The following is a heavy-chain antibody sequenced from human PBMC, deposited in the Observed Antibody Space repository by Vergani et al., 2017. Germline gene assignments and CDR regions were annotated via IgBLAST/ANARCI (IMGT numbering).Heavy chain of an antibody. D-gene: IGHD4-17*01. V-gene: IGHV3-30*18. Sequence: VQLVESGGGVVQPGRSLRLSCAASGFTFSSYGMHWVRQAPGKGLEWVAVISYDGSNKYYADSVKGRFTISRDNSKNTLYLQMNSLRAEDTAVYYCAKEGTVTTLFDYWGQGTLVTVSS. CDR3: AKEGTVTTLFDY. CDR2: ISYDGSNK. J-gene: IGHJ4*02. CDR1: GFTFSSYG.